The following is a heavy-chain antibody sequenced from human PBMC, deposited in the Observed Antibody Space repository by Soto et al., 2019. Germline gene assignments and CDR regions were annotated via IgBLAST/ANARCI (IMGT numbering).Heavy chain of an antibody. Sequence: GGSLRLSCEASGFNFKKFAMGWVRQAPGEGLEWVSGISCCGGSTFYADSVKGRFSLARVDSKNTLSLQLNSLRVEDTAHYYCAKADGEKWLIHNLDNWGQGNQVTVSS. J-gene: IGHJ4*02. CDR2: ISCCGGST. D-gene: IGHD6-19*01. V-gene: IGHV3-23*01. CDR3: AKADGEKWLIHNLDN. CDR1: GFNFKKFA.